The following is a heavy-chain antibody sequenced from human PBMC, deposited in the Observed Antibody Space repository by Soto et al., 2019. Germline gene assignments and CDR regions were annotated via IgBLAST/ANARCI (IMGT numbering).Heavy chain of an antibody. CDR1: GFTFDDYA. D-gene: IGHD3-22*01. V-gene: IGHV3-9*01. J-gene: IGHJ4*02. Sequence: GGSLRLSCAASGFTFDDYAMHWVRQAPGKGLEWVSGISWNSGSIGYADSVKGRFTISRDNAKNSLYLQMNSLRAEDTALYYCAKDIAHYKDSSGTGSIDFWGQGTLVTVSS. CDR2: ISWNSGSI. CDR3: AKDIAHYKDSSGTGSIDF.